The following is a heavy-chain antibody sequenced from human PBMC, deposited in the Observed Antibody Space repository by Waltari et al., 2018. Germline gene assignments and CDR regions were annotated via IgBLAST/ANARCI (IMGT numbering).Heavy chain of an antibody. CDR1: GGSLSSSSYY. J-gene: IGHJ4*02. CDR3: ARLESRAYYFDY. V-gene: IGHV4-39*01. CDR2: IYYSGST. Sequence: QLQLQESGPGLVKPSETLSLTCTVPGGSLSSSSYYWGWIRQPPGKGLEWIGSIYYSGSTYYNPSLKSRVTISVDTSNNQFSLKLSSVTAADTAVYYCARLESRAYYFDYWGQGTLVTVSS.